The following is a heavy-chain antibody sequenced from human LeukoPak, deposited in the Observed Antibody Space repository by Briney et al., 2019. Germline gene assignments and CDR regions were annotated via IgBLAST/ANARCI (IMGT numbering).Heavy chain of an antibody. V-gene: IGHV3-74*01. J-gene: IGHJ4*02. D-gene: IGHD3-3*01. CDR3: VRERNNFWSGHHSIFDS. CDR1: GFIFSDHW. CDR2: INNDGSST. Sequence: GGPLRLSCAASGFIFSDHWMHWVRHAPGKGLVWLSRINNDGSSTIYADSVKGRFTFSRDNAENTLFLEMSSLRVEDTAVYYCVRERNNFWSGHHSIFDSWGQGTLVTVSS.